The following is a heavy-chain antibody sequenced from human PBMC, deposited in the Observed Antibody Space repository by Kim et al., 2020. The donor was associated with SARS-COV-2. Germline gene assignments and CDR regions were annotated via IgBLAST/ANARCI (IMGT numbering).Heavy chain of an antibody. Sequence: SETLSLTCTVSGGSISSSSYYWGWIRQPPGKGLEWIGSIYYSGSTYYNPSLKSRVTISVDTTKNQFSLKRSSVTAADTAVYYCARPLLGSSSALWWGQGTLVTVSS. CDR2: IYYSGST. J-gene: IGHJ4*02. V-gene: IGHV4-39*01. CDR3: ARPLLGSSSALW. D-gene: IGHD6-6*01. CDR1: GGSISSSSYY.